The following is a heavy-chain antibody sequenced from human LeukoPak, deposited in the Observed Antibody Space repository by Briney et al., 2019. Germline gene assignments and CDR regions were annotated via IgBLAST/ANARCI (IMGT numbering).Heavy chain of an antibody. Sequence: PGGSLRLSCAASGFTVSSNYMSWVRQAPGKGLEWVSLIYSGGSTFYADSVKDRFTISRDNSKNTLYLQMNSLRVEDTAVYYCARDGRAADGLDCWGQGTLVTVSS. J-gene: IGHJ4*02. CDR1: GFTVSSNY. D-gene: IGHD6-13*01. V-gene: IGHV3-66*01. CDR3: ARDGRAADGLDC. CDR2: IYSGGST.